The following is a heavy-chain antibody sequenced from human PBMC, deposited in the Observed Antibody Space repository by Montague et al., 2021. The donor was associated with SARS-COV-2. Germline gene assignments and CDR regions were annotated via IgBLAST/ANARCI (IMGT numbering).Heavy chain of an antibody. J-gene: IGHJ3*02. D-gene: IGHD3-10*01. Sequence: SETLSLTCTVSGGSISSYSWSWIRQPPGKGLEWIGRIHHSGSTNYNPSLKSRVTMSVDTSKNQFSLKLSSVTAADTAVYYCARDNPVLWFGETYAFDIWGQGTMVTVSS. CDR2: IHHSGST. CDR1: GGSISSYS. CDR3: ARDNPVLWFGETYAFDI. V-gene: IGHV4-4*07.